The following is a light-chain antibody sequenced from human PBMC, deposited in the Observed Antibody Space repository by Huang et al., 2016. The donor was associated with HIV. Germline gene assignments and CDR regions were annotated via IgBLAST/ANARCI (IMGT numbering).Light chain of an antibody. CDR3: QQRSNWLT. V-gene: IGKV3-11*01. CDR1: QSVSSY. Sequence: EIVLTQSPATLSLSPGERATLSCRASQSVSSYLAWYQQKPGQAPRLLMYDASNRATGIPARFSGSGSGTDFTLTISSLEPEEFAVYYCQQRSNWLTFGGGTKVEIK. CDR2: DAS. J-gene: IGKJ4*01.